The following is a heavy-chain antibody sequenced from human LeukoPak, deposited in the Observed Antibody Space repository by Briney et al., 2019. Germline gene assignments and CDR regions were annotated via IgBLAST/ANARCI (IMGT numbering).Heavy chain of an antibody. D-gene: IGHD1-26*01. J-gene: IGHJ4*02. Sequence: GGSLRLSCAASGFTFSSYGMSWVRQAPGKGLEWVSTISGSAYNTYYADSVKGRFTISRDKSANTLYLQMNSLRAEDTALYYCAKHSGSYFIYYVDSWGQGTLVTVSS. V-gene: IGHV3-23*01. CDR3: AKHSGSYFIYYVDS. CDR1: GFTFSSYG. CDR2: ISGSAYNT.